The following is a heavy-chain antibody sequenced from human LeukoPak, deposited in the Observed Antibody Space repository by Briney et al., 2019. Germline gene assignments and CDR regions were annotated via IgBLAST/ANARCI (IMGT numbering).Heavy chain of an antibody. J-gene: IGHJ4*02. V-gene: IGHV3-23*01. CDR2: ISGSGGST. Sequence: GGPLNPPGPPPGFPFTSNPITWVPKAQGKGLKWSPPISGSGGSTYYADSVKGRFTISRDNSKNTLYLQMNSLRAEDTAVYYCAKDSPGGSGWYGYPDYWGQGTLVTVSS. D-gene: IGHD6-19*01. CDR1: GFPFTSNP. CDR3: AKDSPGGSGWYGYPDY.